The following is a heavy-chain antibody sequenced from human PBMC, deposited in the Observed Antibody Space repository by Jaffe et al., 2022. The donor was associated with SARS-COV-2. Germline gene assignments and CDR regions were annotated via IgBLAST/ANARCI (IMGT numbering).Heavy chain of an antibody. CDR2: ISWNSGSI. CDR3: AKGPEYSGFDY. D-gene: IGHD6-6*01. J-gene: IGHJ4*02. CDR1: GFTFDDYA. Sequence: EVQLVESGGGLVQPGRSLRLSCAASGFTFDDYAMHWVRQAPGKGLEWVSGISWNSGSIGYADSVKGRFTISRDNAKNSLYLQMNSLRAEDTALYYCAKGPEYSGFDYWGQGTLVTVSS. V-gene: IGHV3-9*01.